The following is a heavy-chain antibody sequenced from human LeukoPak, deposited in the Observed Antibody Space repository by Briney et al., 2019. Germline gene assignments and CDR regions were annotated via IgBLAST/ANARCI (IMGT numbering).Heavy chain of an antibody. CDR1: GFTFSSYG. CDR3: AKDSSYWLLRNDAFGI. J-gene: IGHJ3*02. CDR2: ISYDGSNK. V-gene: IGHV3-30*18. Sequence: PGGSLRLFCAASGFTFSSYGMHWVRQAPGKGLEWVAVISYDGSNKYYADSVKGRFTISRDNSKNTLYLQMNSLRAEDTAVYYCAKDSSYWLLRNDAFGIWGQGTMVTVSS. D-gene: IGHD2-8*02.